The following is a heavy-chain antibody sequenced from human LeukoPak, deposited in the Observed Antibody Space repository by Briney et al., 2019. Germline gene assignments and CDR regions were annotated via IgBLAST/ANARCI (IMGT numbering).Heavy chain of an antibody. CDR2: IIPIFGTA. CDR1: GGTFSSYA. J-gene: IGHJ4*02. CDR3: ARGNSPLGYCSSTSCYDSDY. Sequence: SVKVSCKASGGTFSSYAISWVRQAPGQGLEWMGGIIPIFGTANYAQKFQGRVTITADESTSTAYMELSSLRSEDTAVYYCARGNSPLGYCSSTSCYDSDYWGQGTLVTVSS. V-gene: IGHV1-69*13. D-gene: IGHD2-2*01.